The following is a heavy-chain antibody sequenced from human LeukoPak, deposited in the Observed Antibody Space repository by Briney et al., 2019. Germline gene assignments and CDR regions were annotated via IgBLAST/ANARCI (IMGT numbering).Heavy chain of an antibody. CDR1: GFTFNNHA. J-gene: IGHJ4*02. CDR3: AKVMDFWSGFHY. V-gene: IGHV3-23*01. Sequence: GGSLRLSCAASGFTFNNHAMSWARQAPGKGLEWVSSITVNGDGTNYADAVKGRFTISRDNSKNTLYLQMNSLRAEDTAVYYCAKVMDFWSGFHYWGQGTLVTVSS. D-gene: IGHD3-3*01. CDR2: ITVNGDGT.